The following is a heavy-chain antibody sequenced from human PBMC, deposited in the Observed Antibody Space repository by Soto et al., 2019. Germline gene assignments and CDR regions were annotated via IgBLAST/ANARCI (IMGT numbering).Heavy chain of an antibody. Sequence: SETLSLTCTVSGGSISSGGYYWSWIRQHPGKGLEWIGYIYNSGSTYYNPSLKSRVTISVDTSKNQFSLKLSSVTAADTAVYYCARCSGGSCYIDYWGPGTLVTVSS. V-gene: IGHV4-31*03. D-gene: IGHD2-15*01. CDR3: ARCSGGSCYIDY. CDR1: GGSISSGGYY. J-gene: IGHJ4*02. CDR2: IYNSGST.